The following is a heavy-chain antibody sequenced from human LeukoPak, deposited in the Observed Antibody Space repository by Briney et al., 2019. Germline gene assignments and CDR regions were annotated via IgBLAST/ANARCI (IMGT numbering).Heavy chain of an antibody. V-gene: IGHV3-21*01. CDR1: GFTVSTTY. J-gene: IGHJ6*03. CDR3: ARVAQGATTENYFYYYMDV. CDR2: ITSRSSHI. D-gene: IGHD4-11*01. Sequence: GGSLRLSCAASGFTVSTTYMSWVRQAPGKGLESVSSITSRSSHIYIADSVKGRFTISRDNAKNSLFLQMSSLRVEDTAVYYCARVAQGATTENYFYYYMDVWGKGTTVTVSS.